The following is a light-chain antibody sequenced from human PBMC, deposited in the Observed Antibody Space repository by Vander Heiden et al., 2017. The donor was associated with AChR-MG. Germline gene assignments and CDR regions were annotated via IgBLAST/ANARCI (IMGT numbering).Light chain of an antibody. CDR2: EGS. J-gene: IGLJ2*01. Sequence: QSALTQPASVSGSPGQSITISCTGTSSDVGSYNLVSWYQQHPGKAPKLMIYEGSKRPSGVSNRFSGSKSGNTASLNISGLQAEDEADYYCCSYAGSSTKWVFGGGTKLTVL. CDR3: CSYAGSSTKWV. CDR1: SSDVGSYNL. V-gene: IGLV2-23*01.